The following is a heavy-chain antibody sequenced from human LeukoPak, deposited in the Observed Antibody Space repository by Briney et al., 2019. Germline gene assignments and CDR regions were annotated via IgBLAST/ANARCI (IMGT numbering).Heavy chain of an antibody. CDR1: GDSINSYY. CDR3: ASGTTTKGIGY. Sequence: SETLSLTCPVSGDSINSYYWSWVRQPPGKRLEWIGYIYYSGTTNYNPSLKSRVTLSVDTSKNQFSLRLRSVTAADTAVYYCASGTTTKGIGYWGQGTLITVSS. V-gene: IGHV4-59*01. D-gene: IGHD1-7*01. J-gene: IGHJ4*02. CDR2: IYYSGTT.